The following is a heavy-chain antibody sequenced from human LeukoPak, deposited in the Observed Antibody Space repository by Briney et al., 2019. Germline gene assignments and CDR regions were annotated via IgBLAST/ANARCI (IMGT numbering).Heavy chain of an antibody. CDR1: GGSISSYY. J-gene: IGHJ4*02. Sequence: SETLSLTCTVSGGSISSYYWSWIRQPPGKGLEWIGEINHSGSTNYNPSLKSRVTISVDTSKNQFSLKLSSVTAADTAVYYCARGGYDLLTYYFDYWGQGTLVTVSS. D-gene: IGHD5-12*01. CDR2: INHSGST. CDR3: ARGGYDLLTYYFDY. V-gene: IGHV4-34*01.